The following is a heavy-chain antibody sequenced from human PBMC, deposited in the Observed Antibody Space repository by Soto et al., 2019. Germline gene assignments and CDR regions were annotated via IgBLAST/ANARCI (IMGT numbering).Heavy chain of an antibody. D-gene: IGHD2-21*02. CDR2: IWYDGSNK. Sequence: GGSLRLSCAASGFTFSSYGMHWVRQAPGKGLEWVAVIWYDGSNKYYADSVKGRFTISRDNSKNTLYLQMNSLRAEDTAVYYCASIAYCGGDCPSGFDYWGQGTLVTVSS. CDR1: GFTFSSYG. V-gene: IGHV3-33*01. J-gene: IGHJ4*02. CDR3: ASIAYCGGDCPSGFDY.